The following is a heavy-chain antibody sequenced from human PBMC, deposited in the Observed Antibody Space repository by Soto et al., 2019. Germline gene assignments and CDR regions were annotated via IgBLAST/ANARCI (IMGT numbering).Heavy chain of an antibody. CDR1: GGSISSSSYY. V-gene: IGHV4-39*01. CDR2: IYYSGST. D-gene: IGHD4-4*01. CDR3: ARHLQTVTTRSYDY. Sequence: QLQLQESGPGLVKPSETLSLTCTVSGGSISSSSYYWGWIRQPPGKGLEWIGSIYYSGSTYYNPSLKSRVTISVDTSKNQFSLKLSSVTAADTAVYYCARHLQTVTTRSYDYWGQGTLVTVSS. J-gene: IGHJ4*02.